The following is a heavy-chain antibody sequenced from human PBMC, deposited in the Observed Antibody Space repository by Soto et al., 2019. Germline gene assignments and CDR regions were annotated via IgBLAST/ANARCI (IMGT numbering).Heavy chain of an antibody. CDR2: IIPISGTT. CDR3: ARDEGDDSSGYYDVNY. Sequence: QVHLVQSGAEVKKPGSSVRVSCKASGGTYRNYAVNWVRQAPGQGLEWMGGIIPISGTTNYAQKFQGRVTITADESTSTAYMELRRLRSEDTAVYFCARDEGDDSSGYYDVNYWGQGTLVTVS. CDR1: GGTYRNYA. D-gene: IGHD3-22*01. J-gene: IGHJ4*02. V-gene: IGHV1-69*01.